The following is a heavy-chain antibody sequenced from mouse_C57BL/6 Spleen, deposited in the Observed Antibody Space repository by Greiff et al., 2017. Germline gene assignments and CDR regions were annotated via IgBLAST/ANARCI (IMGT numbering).Heavy chain of an antibody. CDR2: IDPSDSYT. V-gene: IGHV1-50*01. Sequence: VQLQQPGAELVKPGASVKLSCKASGYTFTSYWMQWVKQRPGQGLEWIGEIDPSDSYTNYNQKFKGKATLTVDTSSSTAYMQLSSLTSEDSAVYYCARPSLTFYAMDYWGQGTSVTVSS. CDR1: GYTFTSYW. J-gene: IGHJ4*01. D-gene: IGHD4-1*01. CDR3: ARPSLTFYAMDY.